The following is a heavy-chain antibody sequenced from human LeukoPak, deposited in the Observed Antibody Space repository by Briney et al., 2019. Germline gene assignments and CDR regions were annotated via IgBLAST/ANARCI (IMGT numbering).Heavy chain of an antibody. J-gene: IGHJ6*02. CDR2: INHSGST. Sequence: SETLSLTCAVYGGSFSGYYWSWIRQPPGKGLEWIGEINHSGSTNYNPSLKSRVTISVDTSKNQFSLKLSSVTAADTAVYYCAGFIVVVPAASSHYYYGMAVWAQGTRVIVPS. CDR3: AGFIVVVPAASSHYYYGMAV. D-gene: IGHD2-2*01. CDR1: GGSFSGYY. V-gene: IGHV4-34*01.